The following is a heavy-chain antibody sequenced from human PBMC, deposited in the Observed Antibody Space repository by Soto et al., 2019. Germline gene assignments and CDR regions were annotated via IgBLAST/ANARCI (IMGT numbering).Heavy chain of an antibody. J-gene: IGHJ6*02. Sequence: SGGSLRLSCAASGFTFNIYALHWVRQAPGKGLEWVAVISFDGAKKYYSDSVKGRFTISRDNLKNTLYLQMNNPRVEDAALYFCAREDDYGYRYINYGLDVWGQGTTVTVSS. D-gene: IGHD4-17*01. CDR2: ISFDGAKK. CDR3: AREDDYGYRYINYGLDV. V-gene: IGHV3-30-3*01. CDR1: GFTFNIYA.